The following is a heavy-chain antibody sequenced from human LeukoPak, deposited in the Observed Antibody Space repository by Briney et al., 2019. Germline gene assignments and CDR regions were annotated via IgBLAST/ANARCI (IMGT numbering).Heavy chain of an antibody. D-gene: IGHD3-3*01. CDR1: GTSISSGAYS. V-gene: IGHV4-31*03. CDR2: IYYSGNT. Sequence: SQTLSLTCTVSGTSISSGAYSWSWVRQHPGKGLVWIAYIYYSGNTYYNPSLKRRVTISVDTSKNQFSLKLSSVTAADTAVYYCARTITIFGALGYFDYWGQGTLVTVSS. J-gene: IGHJ4*02. CDR3: ARTITIFGALGYFDY.